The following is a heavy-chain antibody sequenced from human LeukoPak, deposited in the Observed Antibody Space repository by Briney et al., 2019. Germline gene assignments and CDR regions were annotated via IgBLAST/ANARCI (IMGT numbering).Heavy chain of an antibody. CDR2: IYYSGST. Sequence: SETLSLTCTVSGGSISISYWSWIRQPPGKGLEWIGYIYYSGSTNYNPSLRSRVTISIDTSKNQFSLRLSSVTAADTAVYYCARRYYGWHAYFDYWGQGTLVTVSS. V-gene: IGHV4-59*08. J-gene: IGHJ4*02. CDR3: ARRYYGWHAYFDY. CDR1: GGSISISY. D-gene: IGHD3-10*01.